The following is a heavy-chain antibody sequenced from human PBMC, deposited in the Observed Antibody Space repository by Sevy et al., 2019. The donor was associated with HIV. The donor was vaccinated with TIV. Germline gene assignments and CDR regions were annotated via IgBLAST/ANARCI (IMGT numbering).Heavy chain of an antibody. V-gene: IGHV4-4*07. J-gene: IGHJ6*02. CDR1: GGSISSYY. CDR2: IYTSGST. CDR3: ARDKSGYDPLTYYYYGMDV. D-gene: IGHD5-12*01. Sequence: SETLSLTCTVSGGSISSYYWSWIRQPAGKGLEWIGRIYTSGSTNYNPSLKSRVTMSVDTSKNQFSLKLSSVTAADTAVYYCARDKSGYDPLTYYYYGMDVWGQGTTVTVSS.